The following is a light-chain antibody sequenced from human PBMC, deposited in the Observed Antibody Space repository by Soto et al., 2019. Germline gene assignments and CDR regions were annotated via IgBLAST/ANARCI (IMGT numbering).Light chain of an antibody. CDR1: QSVSSSY. V-gene: IGKV3D-20*01. J-gene: IGKJ2*01. Sequence: EIVLTQSPATLSLSPGERATLSCGASQSVSSSYLAWYQQKPGLAPRLLIYDASSRATGIPDRFSGSGSGTDFPLPISRLEPEDFAVYCCQQYGSSLYTFGQGTKLEIK. CDR3: QQYGSSLYT. CDR2: DAS.